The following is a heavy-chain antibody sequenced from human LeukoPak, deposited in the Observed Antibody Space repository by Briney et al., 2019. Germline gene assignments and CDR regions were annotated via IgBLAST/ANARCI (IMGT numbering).Heavy chain of an antibody. CDR3: ARDQRGYSGSYYFDY. V-gene: IGHV3-66*01. CDR1: GFTFSSYG. CDR2: IYSGGST. D-gene: IGHD1-26*01. J-gene: IGHJ4*02. Sequence: GGSLRLSCAASGFTFSSYGMHWVRQAPGKGLEWVSLIYSGGSTYYADSVKGRFTISRDNSKNTLYLQMNSLRAEDTAVYYCARDQRGYSGSYYFDYWGQGTLVTVSS.